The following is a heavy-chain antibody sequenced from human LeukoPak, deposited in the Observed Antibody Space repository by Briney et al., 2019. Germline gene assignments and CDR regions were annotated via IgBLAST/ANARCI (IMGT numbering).Heavy chain of an antibody. J-gene: IGHJ4*02. CDR2: ISSDGSST. CDR3: AREWSAKDAHFDY. Sequence: PGGSLRLSCAASGFTFSSYWMHWVRQAPGKGLVWVARISSDGSSTTYADSVKGRFTISRDNAKNTLYLQMNSLRVEDTAVYYCAREWSAKDAHFDYWGQGTLVTVSS. D-gene: IGHD2-8*01. CDR1: GFTFSSYW. V-gene: IGHV3-74*03.